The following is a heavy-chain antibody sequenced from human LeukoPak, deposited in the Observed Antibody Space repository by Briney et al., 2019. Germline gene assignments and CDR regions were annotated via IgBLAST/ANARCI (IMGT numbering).Heavy chain of an antibody. Sequence: HPGGSLRLSCTGSGFTFSDSGMHWVRQAPGKGLEWMEILSYDGSLKYYADSVKGRFTISRDNSKNTLYLQMNSLRVEDTAVYYCATSIERSTWGSHALDFWGQGTLVTVSS. CDR1: GFTFSDSG. V-gene: IGHV3-30*04. CDR3: ATSIERSTWGSHALDF. D-gene: IGHD3-16*01. CDR2: LSYDGSLK. J-gene: IGHJ4*02.